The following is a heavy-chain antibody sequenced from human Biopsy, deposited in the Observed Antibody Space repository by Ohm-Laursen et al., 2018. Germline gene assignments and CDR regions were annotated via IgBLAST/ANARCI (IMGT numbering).Heavy chain of an antibody. Sequence: LSLTCAASGFTFSSYWMNWVRQVPGKGLVWVATINKDGSTLQYVDSVRGRFTISRDNAKNTLHLQMNSLRADDTAICYCAKDLHNYGMDVWGQGTTVTVSS. CDR2: INKDGSTL. J-gene: IGHJ6*02. CDR1: GFTFSSYW. CDR3: AKDLHNYGMDV. V-gene: IGHV3-74*03.